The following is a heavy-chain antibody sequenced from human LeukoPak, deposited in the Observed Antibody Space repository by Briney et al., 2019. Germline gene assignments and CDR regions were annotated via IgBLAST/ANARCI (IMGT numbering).Heavy chain of an antibody. Sequence: SETLSLTCAVYGGSFSGYYWSWIRQPPGKGLEWIGEINHSGSTNYNPSLKSRVTISVDTSKNQFSLKLSSVTAADTAVYYCAREYYDFWSGPPSSGVWFDPWGQGTLVTVSS. CDR3: AREYYDFWSGPPSSGVWFDP. D-gene: IGHD3-3*01. V-gene: IGHV4-34*01. CDR1: GGSFSGYY. J-gene: IGHJ5*02. CDR2: INHSGST.